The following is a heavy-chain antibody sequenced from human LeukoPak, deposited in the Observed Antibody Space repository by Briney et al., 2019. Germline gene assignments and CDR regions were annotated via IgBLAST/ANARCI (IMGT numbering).Heavy chain of an antibody. D-gene: IGHD2-21*02. J-gene: IGHJ6*04. CDR1: GGSTKRAF. V-gene: IGHV4-59*01. CDR2: IDDSGNT. Sequence: PSETLSLTFLVSGGSTKRAFWTWIRQAPGKGLEWIGNIDDSGNTNYIPSLKSRGTISLDTSKNQFSLRVTSVTAEDRALYFCARDSSRADLPYRHPWRKGPTVTVSS. CDR3: ARDSSRADLPYRHP.